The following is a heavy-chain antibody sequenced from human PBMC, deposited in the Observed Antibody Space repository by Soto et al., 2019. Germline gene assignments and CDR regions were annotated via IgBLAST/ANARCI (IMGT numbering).Heavy chain of an antibody. V-gene: IGHV3-23*01. CDR2: ITGSGMKT. D-gene: IGHD1-26*01. CDR3: AKDLGEDSPNWFDP. J-gene: IGHJ5*02. CDR1: GFTFRSNA. Sequence: GALRLSCAASGFTFRSNAMNWVRQAPGKGLEWVSTITGSGMKTYYAESVKGRFTISRDNSKNTLYLQMNSLRAEDTAVYYCAKDLGEDSPNWFDPWGQGTLVT.